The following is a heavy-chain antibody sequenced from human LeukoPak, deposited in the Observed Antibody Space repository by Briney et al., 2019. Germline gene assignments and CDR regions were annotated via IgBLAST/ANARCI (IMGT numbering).Heavy chain of an antibody. CDR1: GGSINSDY. CDR2: IYTGGTT. Sequence: PSETLSLTCTVSGGSINSDYWSWIRQPAGKGLEWIGRIYTGGTTNYNPSLKSRLTMSVDTSKNQFSLNLSSVTAADTAVYYCARGVAQRPPYPFDIWGQGTMVTVSS. J-gene: IGHJ3*02. V-gene: IGHV4-4*07. D-gene: IGHD3-16*01. CDR3: ARGVAQRPPYPFDI.